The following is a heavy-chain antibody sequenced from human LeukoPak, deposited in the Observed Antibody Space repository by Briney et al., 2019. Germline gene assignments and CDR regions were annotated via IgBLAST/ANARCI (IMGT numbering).Heavy chain of an antibody. J-gene: IGHJ4*02. CDR2: IYTSGSN. CDR1: GASISTYY. Sequence: PSETLSLTCTVSGASISTYYWTWIRQSAGKGLEWIGRIYTSGSNNYNPSLKSRVTMSVDTSKNQFSLKLTSVTAADTAIYYCASSIVRGGYGDYDYWGQGTQVIVSS. CDR3: ASSIVRGGYGDYDY. V-gene: IGHV4-4*07. D-gene: IGHD3-10*01.